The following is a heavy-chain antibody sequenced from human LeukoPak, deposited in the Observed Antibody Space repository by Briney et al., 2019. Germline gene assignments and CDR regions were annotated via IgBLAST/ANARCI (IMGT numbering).Heavy chain of an antibody. Sequence: PSETLSLTCTVSGGSISSSSYYWGWIRQPPGKGLEWIGSIYYSGSTYYNPSLKSRVTISVDTSKNQFSLKLSSVTAADTAVYYCARLSPYGCGGDCMARPSFDPWGQGTLVTVSS. J-gene: IGHJ5*02. CDR1: GGSISSSSYY. V-gene: IGHV4-39*07. CDR3: ARLSPYGCGGDCMARPSFDP. D-gene: IGHD2-21*01. CDR2: IYYSGST.